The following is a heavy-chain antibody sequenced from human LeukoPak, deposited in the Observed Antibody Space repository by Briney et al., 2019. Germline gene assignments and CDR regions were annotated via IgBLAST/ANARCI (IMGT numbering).Heavy chain of an antibody. J-gene: IGHJ6*03. D-gene: IGHD1-26*01. CDR3: ARERDLLYYYHMDV. Sequence: SETLSLTCTVSGYSISSGYYWGWIRQPPGKGLEWIGSIYHSGSTYYNPSLKSRVTISVDTSKNHFSLKLSSVTAADTAVYYCARERDLLYYYHMDVWGKGTTVTVSS. CDR2: IYHSGST. CDR1: GYSISSGYY. V-gene: IGHV4-38-2*02.